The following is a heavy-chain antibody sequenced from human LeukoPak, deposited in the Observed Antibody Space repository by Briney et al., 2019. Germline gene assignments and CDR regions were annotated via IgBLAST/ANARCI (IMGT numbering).Heavy chain of an antibody. J-gene: IGHJ4*02. V-gene: IGHV1-18*01. CDR1: GYTFTSYG. D-gene: IGHD3-10*01. CDR3: AREYSGFSGSYYTPFDY. CDR2: ISAYNGNT. Sequence: ASVKVSCKASGYTFTSYGISWVRQAPGQGLEWMGWISAYNGNTNYAQKLQGRVTMTTDTSTSTAYMELRSLRSDVTAVYYCAREYSGFSGSYYTPFDYWGQGTLVTVSS.